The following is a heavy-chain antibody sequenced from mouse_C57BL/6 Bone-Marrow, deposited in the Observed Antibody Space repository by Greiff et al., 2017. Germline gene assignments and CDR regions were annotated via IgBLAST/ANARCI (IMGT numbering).Heavy chain of an antibody. CDR2: IDPSDSYT. Sequence: QVQLQQPGAELVKPGASVKLSCKASGYTFTSYWMQWVKQRPGQGLEWIGEIDPSDSYTNYNQKFKGKATLTVDTSSSTAYMQLSSLTSEDSAVYYWARMDYYGSGYFDVWGTGTTVTVSS. D-gene: IGHD1-1*01. J-gene: IGHJ1*03. V-gene: IGHV1-50*01. CDR1: GYTFTSYW. CDR3: ARMDYYGSGYFDV.